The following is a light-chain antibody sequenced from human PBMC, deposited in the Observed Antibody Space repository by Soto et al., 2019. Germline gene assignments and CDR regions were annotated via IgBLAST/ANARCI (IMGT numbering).Light chain of an antibody. V-gene: IGKV3-20*01. CDR2: SAF. CDR3: QQYGSSPLT. CDR1: QSIDSSY. Sequence: EVVLTQSPGTLSLSPGEGVTLSCRASQSIDSSYLAWYQQKPGQAPRLLIFSAFRRATGIPDRFSGSGSGTDFTLTSSRLEPEDFAVYYWQQYGSSPLTFGGGTKVEIK. J-gene: IGKJ4*01.